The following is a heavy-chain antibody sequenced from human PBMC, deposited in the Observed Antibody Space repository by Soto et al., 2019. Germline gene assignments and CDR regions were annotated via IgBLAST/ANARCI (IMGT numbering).Heavy chain of an antibody. CDR1: GYSFTDYH. V-gene: IGHV1-2*04. J-gene: IGHJ6*02. D-gene: IGHD2-8*01. Sequence: GASVKVSCKASGYSFTDYHIHWVRQAPGQGLEWLGRINPKSGGTSTAQKFQGWVTMTTDTSISTASMELPRLTSDDTAIYYCASGDSKDCSNGVCSFFYNHDMDVWGQGTTVTVSS. CDR2: INPKSGGT. CDR3: ASGDSKDCSNGVCSFFYNHDMDV.